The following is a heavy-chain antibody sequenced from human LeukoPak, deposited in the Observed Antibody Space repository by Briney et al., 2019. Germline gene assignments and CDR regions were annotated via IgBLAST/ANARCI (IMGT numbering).Heavy chain of an antibody. CDR1: GGSFSGYY. V-gene: IGHV4-59*01. CDR3: ASGSIVGVLWG. Sequence: PSETLSLTCAVYGGSFSGYYWSWIRQPPGKGLEWIGYIYYSGSTNYNPSLKSRVTMSVDTSKNQFSLKLSSVTAADTAVYYCASGSIVGVLWGWGQGTLVTVSS. J-gene: IGHJ4*02. CDR2: IYYSGST. D-gene: IGHD1-26*01.